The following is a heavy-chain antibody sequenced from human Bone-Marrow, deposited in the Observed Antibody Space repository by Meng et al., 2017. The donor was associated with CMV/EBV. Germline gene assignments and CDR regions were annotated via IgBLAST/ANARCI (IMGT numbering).Heavy chain of an antibody. CDR2: VYYTGST. V-gene: IGHV4-59*01. Sequence: SQTLSLTCTVSGGSISSYYWSWIRQPPGKGLEWIGNVYYTGSTNYNPSLKSRVTISLDTSKNQLSLKLNSLTTADTAVYFCARGRSCVNGVCYDDHNYYGPWGQGTLVTVSS. CDR3: ARGRSCVNGVCYDDHNYYGP. D-gene: IGHD2-8*01. CDR1: GGSISSYY. J-gene: IGHJ5*02.